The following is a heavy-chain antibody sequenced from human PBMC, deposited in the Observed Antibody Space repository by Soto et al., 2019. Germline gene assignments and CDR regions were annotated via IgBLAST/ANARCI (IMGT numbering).Heavy chain of an antibody. D-gene: IGHD1-26*01. CDR3: AGDSGSYHEDNWFDP. J-gene: IGHJ5*02. CDR2: IYPGDSDT. CDR1: GYSFTSYW. Sequence: GESLKISCKGSGYSFTSYWIGWVRQMPGKGLEWMGIIYPGDSDTRYSPSFQGQVTISADKSISTAYLQWSSLKASDTAMYYCAGDSGSYHEDNWFDPWGQGTLVTVSS. V-gene: IGHV5-51*01.